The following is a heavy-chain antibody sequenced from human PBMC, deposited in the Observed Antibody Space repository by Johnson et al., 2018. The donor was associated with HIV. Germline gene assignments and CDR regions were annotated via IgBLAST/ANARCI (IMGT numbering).Heavy chain of an antibody. Sequence: VQLVESGGGLVQPGGSLRLSCAASGFTFSSYDMHWVRQATGKGLEWVSTIGSAGDTYYPGSVKGRFTISRENAKSSLYLQMNSLRVGDPAVYYCTRWGTVAAAGRGVVGGDAFDIWGQGTMVTVSS. CDR3: TRWGTVAAAGRGVVGGDAFDI. V-gene: IGHV3-13*01. CDR1: GFTFSSYD. CDR2: IGSAGDT. D-gene: IGHD6-13*01. J-gene: IGHJ3*02.